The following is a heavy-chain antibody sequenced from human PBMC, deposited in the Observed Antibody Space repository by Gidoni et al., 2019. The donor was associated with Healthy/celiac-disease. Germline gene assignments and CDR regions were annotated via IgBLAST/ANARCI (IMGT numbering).Heavy chain of an antibody. CDR2: ISWNSGSI. Sequence: EVQLVESGGGLVPPGRSLRLPCAASGFTLYDYAMHWVRQARGKGLEWGSGISWNSGSIGYADSVKGRFTISRDNAKNSLYLQMNSLRAEDTALYYCAKESMGAGATGYYGMDVWGQGTTVTVSS. CDR1: GFTLYDYA. D-gene: IGHD1-26*01. J-gene: IGHJ6*02. V-gene: IGHV3-9*01. CDR3: AKESMGAGATGYYGMDV.